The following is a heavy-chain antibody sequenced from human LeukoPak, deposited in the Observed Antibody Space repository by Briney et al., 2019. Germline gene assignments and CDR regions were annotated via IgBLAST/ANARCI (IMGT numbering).Heavy chain of an antibody. CDR1: GGTFSSYA. CDR3: ARVPHCSGGSCYSSWFDP. J-gene: IGHJ5*02. V-gene: IGHV1-69*04. D-gene: IGHD2-15*01. CDR2: IIPILGIA. Sequence: ASVTVSCKSSGGTFSSYAISWVRQAPGQGLEWMGRIIPILGIANYAQKFQGRVTITADKSTSTAYMELSSLRSEDTAVYYCARVPHCSGGSCYSSWFDPWGQGTLVTVSS.